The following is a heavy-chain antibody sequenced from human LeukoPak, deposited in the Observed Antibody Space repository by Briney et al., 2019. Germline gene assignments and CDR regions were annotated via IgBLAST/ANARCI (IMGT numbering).Heavy chain of an antibody. V-gene: IGHV1-69*01. D-gene: IGHD3-22*01. J-gene: IGHJ6*03. CDR1: GDTFSSYA. Sequence: SVKVSCKASGDTFSSYAISWVRQAPGQGLEWMGGIIPIFGTANYAQKFQGRVTITADESTSTAYMELSSLRSEDTAVYYCARWYYYDSSGYYYRYYMDVWGKGTTVTVSS. CDR3: ARWYYYDSSGYYYRYYMDV. CDR2: IIPIFGTA.